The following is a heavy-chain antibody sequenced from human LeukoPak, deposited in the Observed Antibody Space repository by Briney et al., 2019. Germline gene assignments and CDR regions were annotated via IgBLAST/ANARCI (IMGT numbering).Heavy chain of an antibody. CDR1: GFTLRSDF. CDR2: ISSDGGTT. CDR3: VATGTTSAT. D-gene: IGHD1-1*01. J-gene: IGHJ5*02. V-gene: IGHV3-64D*09. Sequence: GGSPRLSRLASGFTLRSDFIHLGRQAPGERLEYISAISSDGGTTYYADSVEGRFTISRDNSKNTLHLQMSSLRPEDTAVYYCVATGTTSATWGLGTLVTVSS.